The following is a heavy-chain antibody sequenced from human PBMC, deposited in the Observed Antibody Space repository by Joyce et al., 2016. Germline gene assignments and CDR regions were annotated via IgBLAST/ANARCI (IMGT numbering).Heavy chain of an antibody. Sequence: QVQLVQSGSEVKKPGSSVKVSCQASGGTFSSFTISWVRQAPGQVLEWMGGIIPISDTTNYAKNFQGRVTITADQSTNTVYMEMRSLRSGDTAVYYCAILNWGTWGQGVLVTVSS. J-gene: IGHJ5*02. CDR2: IIPISDTT. CDR3: AILNWGT. CDR1: GGTFSSFT. D-gene: IGHD7-27*01. V-gene: IGHV1-69*01.